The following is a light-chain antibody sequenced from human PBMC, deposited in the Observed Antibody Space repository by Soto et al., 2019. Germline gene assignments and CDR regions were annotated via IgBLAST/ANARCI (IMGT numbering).Light chain of an antibody. J-gene: IGLJ3*02. V-gene: IGLV1-47*01. CDR2: RNN. Sequence: QAVVTQPPSASGTPGQRVTISCSGSSSNIGSHYVYWYQQLPRTAPKLLIYRNNQRPSGVPDRFSGSKSGTSASLAIGGLRSEDEADYYCAAWDDSLSGGVFGGGTKLTVL. CDR3: AAWDDSLSGGV. CDR1: SSNIGSHY.